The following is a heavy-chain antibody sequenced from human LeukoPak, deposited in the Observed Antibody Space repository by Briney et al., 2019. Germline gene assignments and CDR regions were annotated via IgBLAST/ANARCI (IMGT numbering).Heavy chain of an antibody. CDR3: VKTYFYDTSQSYYFDY. D-gene: IGHD3-22*01. CDR2: IYYNGRT. J-gene: IGHJ4*02. V-gene: IGHV4-59*08. Sequence: PSETLSLTCTVSSGSISKFYWSWIRQSPGKGLEWIGNIYYNGRTNYNPSLKSRVTISVDTSKNQFSLTLASVTAADTAMYYCVKTYFYDTSQSYYFDYWSQGTLVTVSS. CDR1: SGSISKFY.